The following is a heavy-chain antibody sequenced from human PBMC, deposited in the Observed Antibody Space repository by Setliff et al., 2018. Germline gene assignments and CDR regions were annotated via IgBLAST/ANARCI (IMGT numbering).Heavy chain of an antibody. D-gene: IGHD3-22*01. CDR3: ARDPFRNYDTAPVWFDP. CDR2: INPNSGGT. CDR1: GYTFTGYY. J-gene: IGHJ5*02. Sequence: ASVKVSCKASGYTFTGYYIHWVRQAPGQGLEWMGWINPNSGGTHCAQKFQGRVTMTRDTSISTVYMELSRLRSDDTAVYFCARDPFRNYDTAPVWFDPWGQGTLVTVSS. V-gene: IGHV1-2*02.